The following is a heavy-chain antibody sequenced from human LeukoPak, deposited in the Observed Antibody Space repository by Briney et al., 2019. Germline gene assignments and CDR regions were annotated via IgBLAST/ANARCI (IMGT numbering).Heavy chain of an antibody. CDR3: NGFCSGGSCYTYFDY. J-gene: IGHJ4*02. CDR1: GFTFSSYE. D-gene: IGHD2-15*01. V-gene: IGHV3-48*03. Sequence: GGSLRLSCAASGFTFSSYEMNWVRQAPGKGLEWVSYISSSGSTIYYADSVKGRFTISRDNAKNSLYLQMNTLRAEGTAVYYCNGFCSGGSCYTYFDYRGQGTLVTVSS. CDR2: ISSSGSTI.